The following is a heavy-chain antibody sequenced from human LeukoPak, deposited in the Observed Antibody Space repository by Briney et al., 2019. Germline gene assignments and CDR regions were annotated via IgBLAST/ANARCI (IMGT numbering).Heavy chain of an antibody. D-gene: IGHD3-10*01. CDR1: NYSISTDYY. J-gene: IGHJ4*02. CDR2: MYHSGST. Sequence: SETLSLTCTVSNYSISTDYYWGWIRQPPGKGLEWIGTMYHSGSTYYNPSLKSRVTISVDTSKNQFSLKLSSVTAADTAVYYCARVRKDYYGSGSYYLLDYWGQGTLVTVSS. CDR3: ARVRKDYYGSGSYYLLDY. V-gene: IGHV4-38-2*02.